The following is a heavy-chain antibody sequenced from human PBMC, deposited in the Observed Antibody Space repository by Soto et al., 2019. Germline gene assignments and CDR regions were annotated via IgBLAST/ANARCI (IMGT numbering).Heavy chain of an antibody. J-gene: IGHJ6*02. D-gene: IGHD3-3*01. CDR3: ARAHSQYYDFWSGPYIGMDV. CDR1: GYTFTGYY. CDR2: INPNSGGT. Sequence: ASVKVSCKASGYTFTGYYMHWVRQAPGQGLEWMGWINPNSGGTNYAQKFQGRVTMTRDTSTSTVYMELSSLRSEDTAVYYCARAHSQYYDFWSGPYIGMDVWGQGTTVTVSS. V-gene: IGHV1-2*02.